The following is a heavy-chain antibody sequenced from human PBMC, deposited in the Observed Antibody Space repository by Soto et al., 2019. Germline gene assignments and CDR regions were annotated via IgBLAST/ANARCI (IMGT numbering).Heavy chain of an antibody. D-gene: IGHD6-19*01. V-gene: IGHV3-30*18. CDR1: GFTFSDYA. Sequence: VQLVESGGGVVQPGRSLRLSCAASGFTFSDYAMHWVRQAPVKGLEWVAVVSHDGRNTHYADSVTGRFTISRDSSKNTVSLEMTSLRAEDTAVYYCAKGGRQWLVTSGFNYWGQGALVTVSS. CDR3: AKGGRQWLVTSGFNY. CDR2: VSHDGRNT. J-gene: IGHJ4*02.